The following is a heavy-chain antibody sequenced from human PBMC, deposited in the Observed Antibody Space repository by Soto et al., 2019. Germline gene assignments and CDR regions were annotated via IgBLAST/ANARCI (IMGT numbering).Heavy chain of an antibody. Sequence: GGSLRLSCAASGFTFSDYYMTWICQAPGKGPECISYISKSSSTIKYAESVKGRFTISRDNAKNSLSLQMNSLRAEDTAVYYCARVGCSGNFCYDGLDVWGQGTAVTFSS. J-gene: IGHJ6*02. CDR1: GFTFSDYY. CDR2: ISKSSSTI. D-gene: IGHD3-22*01. V-gene: IGHV3-11*01. CDR3: ARVGCSGNFCYDGLDV.